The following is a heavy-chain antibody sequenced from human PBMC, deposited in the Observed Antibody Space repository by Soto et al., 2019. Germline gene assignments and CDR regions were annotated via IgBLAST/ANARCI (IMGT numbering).Heavy chain of an antibody. CDR1: GYTFTNYG. J-gene: IGHJ6*03. CDR2: IGAYNGYT. V-gene: IGHV1-18*01. CDR3: ARVRQLGGYFYYDMDV. D-gene: IGHD1-1*01. Sequence: QVQLLQSGPEVKKPGASVKVSCKASGYTFTNYGITWVRQAPGQGLEWMGGIGAYNGYTHYTEKLQGRVTMNTDTSTNTAYMELRGLKAVDTAVSYCARVRQLGGYFYYDMDVWGKGTTVTVSS.